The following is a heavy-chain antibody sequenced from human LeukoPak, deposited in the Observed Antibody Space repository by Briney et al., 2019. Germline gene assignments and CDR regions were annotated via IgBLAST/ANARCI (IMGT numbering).Heavy chain of an antibody. CDR3: ARDPRDEYYYDSSGYYYAD. J-gene: IGHJ4*02. Sequence: ASVKVSCKASGYTFTSYAMNWVRQAPGQGLEWMGWINTNTGNPTYAQGFTGRFVFSLDTSVSTAYLQISSLKAEDTAVYYCARDPRDEYYYDSSGYYYADWGQGTLVTVSS. CDR2: INTNTGNP. V-gene: IGHV7-4-1*02. D-gene: IGHD3-22*01. CDR1: GYTFTSYA.